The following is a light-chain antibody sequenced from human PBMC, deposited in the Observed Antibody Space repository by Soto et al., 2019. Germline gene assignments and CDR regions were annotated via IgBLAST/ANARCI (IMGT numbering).Light chain of an antibody. CDR3: QQYGSSPRT. CDR1: QSVRSSY. J-gene: IGKJ3*01. V-gene: IGKV3-20*01. Sequence: EIVLTQSPGTLSLSPGDRATLXCRASQSVRSSYLAWYQQKPGQAPRLLIYGASSRATGIPDRFSGSGSGTDFTLTISRLEPEDFAVYYCQQYGSSPRTFGPGTKVDI. CDR2: GAS.